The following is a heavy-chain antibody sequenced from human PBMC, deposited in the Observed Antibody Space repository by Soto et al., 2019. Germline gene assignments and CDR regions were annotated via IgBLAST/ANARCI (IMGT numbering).Heavy chain of an antibody. CDR1: GGSFSGYY. Sequence: PSETLSLTCALYGGSFSGYYWSWIRKPPGKGLEWIGEINHSGSNNYNPSLNSRVTISVDKPKNQFSLKLSSVTSADTAVYYCARSYRYSGSSYWRGSGWCGNCYDGMDVWGQVTTVTVSS. V-gene: IGHV4-34*01. D-gene: IGHD6-13*01. CDR2: INHSGSN. CDR3: ARSYRYSGSSYWRGSGWCGNCYDGMDV. J-gene: IGHJ6*02.